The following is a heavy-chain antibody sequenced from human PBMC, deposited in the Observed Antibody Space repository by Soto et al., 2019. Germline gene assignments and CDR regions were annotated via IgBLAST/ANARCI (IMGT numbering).Heavy chain of an antibody. CDR2: ISAYNGNT. V-gene: IGHV1-18*01. Sequence: QVQLVQSGAEVKKPGASVKVSCKTSGYPFTSYGINWVRQAPGQGPEWMGWISAYNGNTSYTQKFQGRGTMTTDTSTSTAYMELRSLRSDDTAVYYCARDRLIAVTGLLHYWGQGTLVTVSS. CDR1: GYPFTSYG. J-gene: IGHJ4*02. D-gene: IGHD6-19*01. CDR3: ARDRLIAVTGLLHY.